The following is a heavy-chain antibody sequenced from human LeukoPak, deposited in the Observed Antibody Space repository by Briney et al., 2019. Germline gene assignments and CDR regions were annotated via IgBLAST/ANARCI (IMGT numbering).Heavy chain of an antibody. CDR2: INYSGNT. CDR3: ARYCSGVSWYAFDY. Sequence: SETLSLTCTVSGDSISSGTYYWGWIRQHPGKGLVWIGYINYSGNTYYNPSLKSRVTISVDTSKNLFSLKLNSVTAADTAVYYCARYCSGVSWYAFDYWGQGTLVTVSS. CDR1: GDSISSGTYY. D-gene: IGHD2-15*01. J-gene: IGHJ4*02. V-gene: IGHV4-31*03.